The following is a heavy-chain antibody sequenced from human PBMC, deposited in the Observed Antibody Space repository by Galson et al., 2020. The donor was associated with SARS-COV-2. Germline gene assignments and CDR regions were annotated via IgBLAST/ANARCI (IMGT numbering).Heavy chain of an antibody. V-gene: IGHV3-30*04. CDR1: GFTFSSYA. J-gene: IGHJ6*02. Sequence: GGSLRLSCAASGFTFSSYAMHWVRQAPGKGLEWVAVITYDGSNKYYADSVKGRFTISRDNSKNTLYLQMNSLRAEDTAVYYCAPAAMGNYYYGMDVWGQGTTVTVSS. CDR2: ITYDGSNK. D-gene: IGHD2-2*01. CDR3: APAAMGNYYYGMDV.